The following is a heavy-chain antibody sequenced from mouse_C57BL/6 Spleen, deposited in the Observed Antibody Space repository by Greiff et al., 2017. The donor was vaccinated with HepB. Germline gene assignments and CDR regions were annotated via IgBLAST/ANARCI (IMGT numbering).Heavy chain of an antibody. CDR1: GYTFTGYW. CDR2: ILPGSGST. CDR3: ARSSFITAVVARYFDV. Sequence: VQLQQSGAELMKPGASVKLSCKATGYTFTGYWIEWVKQRPGHGLEWIGEILPGSGSTNYKEKFKGKATFTADTSYNTAYMQLSSLTTADSALYYCARSSFITAVVARYFDVWGTGTTVTVSS. D-gene: IGHD1-1*01. J-gene: IGHJ1*03. V-gene: IGHV1-9*01.